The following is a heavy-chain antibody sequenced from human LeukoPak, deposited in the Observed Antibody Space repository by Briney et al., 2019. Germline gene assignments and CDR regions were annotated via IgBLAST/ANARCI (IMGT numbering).Heavy chain of an antibody. J-gene: IGHJ4*02. D-gene: IGHD3-10*01. CDR3: ARGVVRDYASDY. CDR1: GFTFSNYG. Sequence: GGSLRLSCAASGFTFSNYGMHWVRQAPGKGLEWVAFTRSDGTNKYYADSVKGRFTISRDNAKNSLYLQMNSLRAEDTAVYYCARGVVRDYASDYWGQGTLVTVSS. V-gene: IGHV3-30*02. CDR2: TRSDGTNK.